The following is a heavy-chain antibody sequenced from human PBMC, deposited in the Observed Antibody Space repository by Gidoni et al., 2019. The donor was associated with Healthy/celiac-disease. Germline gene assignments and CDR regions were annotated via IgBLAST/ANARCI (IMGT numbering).Heavy chain of an antibody. CDR3: ARAYDFWSAYGMDV. CDR2: IYTSGST. V-gene: IGHV4-61*02. Sequence: QVQLQESGPGLVKPSQTLSLTCTVSGGSISSGSYYWSWIRQPAGKGLEWIGRIYTSGSTNYNPSLKSRVTISVDTSKNQFSLKLSSVTAADTAVYYCARAYDFWSAYGMDVWGQGTTVTVSS. CDR1: GGSISSGSYY. D-gene: IGHD3-3*01. J-gene: IGHJ6*02.